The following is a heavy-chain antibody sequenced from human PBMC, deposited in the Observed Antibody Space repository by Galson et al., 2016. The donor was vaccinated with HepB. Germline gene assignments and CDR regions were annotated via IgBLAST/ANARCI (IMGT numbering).Heavy chain of an antibody. CDR2: ISITGRFI. Sequence: SLRLSCAASGFTFSTYTMIWVRQAPGKGLEWVSSISITGRFIYYADSVRGRFTISRDNAKNSLYLQMSSLRAEGTAVYYCEAVSSSSGEDFDFWGQGTLVTVSA. V-gene: IGHV3-21*06. CDR1: GFTFSTYT. J-gene: IGHJ4*02. D-gene: IGHD6-6*01. CDR3: EAVSSSSGEDFDF.